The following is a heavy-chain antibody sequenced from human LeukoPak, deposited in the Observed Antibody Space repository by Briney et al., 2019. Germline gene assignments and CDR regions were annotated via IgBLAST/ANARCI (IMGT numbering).Heavy chain of an antibody. CDR2: TYYRSKWYN. CDR3: ASNGYGDIDAFDI. Sequence: SQTLSLTCAISGDSVSSNSAAWTWIRQSPSRGLEWLGRTYYRSKWYNDYAVSVKSRITINPDTSKNQFSLQLNSVTPEDTAVYYCASNGYGDIDAFDIWGQGTMVTVSS. D-gene: IGHD4-17*01. CDR1: GDSVSSNSAA. J-gene: IGHJ3*02. V-gene: IGHV6-1*01.